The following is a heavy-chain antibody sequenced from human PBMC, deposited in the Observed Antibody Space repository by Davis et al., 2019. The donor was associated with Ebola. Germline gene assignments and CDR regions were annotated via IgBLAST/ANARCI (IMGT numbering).Heavy chain of an antibody. CDR3: AREAYYYDSSGYYRGAFDI. J-gene: IGHJ3*02. V-gene: IGHV4-59*01. Sequence: SETLSLTCTVSVGSISSYYWSWIRQPPGKGLEWIGYIYYSGSTNYNPSLKSRVTISVDTSKNQFSLKLSSVTAADTAVYYCAREAYYYDSSGYYRGAFDIWGQGTMVTVSS. D-gene: IGHD3-22*01. CDR1: VGSISSYY. CDR2: IYYSGST.